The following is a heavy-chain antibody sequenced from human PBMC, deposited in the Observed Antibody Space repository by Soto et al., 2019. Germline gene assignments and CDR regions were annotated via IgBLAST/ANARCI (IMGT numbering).Heavy chain of an antibody. CDR1: GLTFDTYA. Sequence: EVQMLESGGGLVQPGGSLRLSCAVSGLTFDTYAMSWVRQAPGKGLEWVSTISSSSSYIYYADSVKGRFTISRDNAKNSLYLQRNSLRAEDTAVYYCAIVGIIAAPTVYYYYYGMDVWGQWTTVTVSS. J-gene: IGHJ6*02. CDR2: ISSSSSYI. D-gene: IGHD6-13*01. V-gene: IGHV3-21*01. CDR3: AIVGIIAAPTVYYYYYGMDV.